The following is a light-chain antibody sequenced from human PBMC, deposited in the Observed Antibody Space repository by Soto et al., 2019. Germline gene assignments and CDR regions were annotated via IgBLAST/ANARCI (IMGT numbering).Light chain of an antibody. CDR2: EVS. Sequence: QSALTQPASVSGSPGQSITISCTGTSSDVGGHNYVSWYQQHPGKAPKLMIYEVSNRPSGVSNRFSGSKSGNTASLTISGLQAEDEADYHCSSYITSSATNYVFGTGTKVTVL. J-gene: IGLJ1*01. CDR1: SSDVGGHNY. V-gene: IGLV2-14*01. CDR3: SSYITSSATNYV.